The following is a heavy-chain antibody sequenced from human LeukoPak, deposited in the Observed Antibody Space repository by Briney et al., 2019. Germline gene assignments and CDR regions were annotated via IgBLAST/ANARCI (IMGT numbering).Heavy chain of an antibody. CDR2: IRYDGSNK. J-gene: IGHJ4*02. Sequence: GGSLRLSCAASGFTFSSYGMPWVRQAPGKGLEWVAFIRYDGSNKYYADSVKGRFTISRDNSKNTLYLQMNSLRAEDTAVYYCAKAAHGAAKPNYYFDYWGQGTLVTVSS. V-gene: IGHV3-30*02. CDR3: AKAAHGAAKPNYYFDY. CDR1: GFTFSSYG. D-gene: IGHD1-1*01.